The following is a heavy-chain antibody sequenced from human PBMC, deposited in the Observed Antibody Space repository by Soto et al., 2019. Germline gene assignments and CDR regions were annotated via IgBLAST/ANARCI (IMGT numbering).Heavy chain of an antibody. CDR3: ARSSTTGYYYYSYGMEV. J-gene: IGHJ6*02. Sequence: PGWSLRLSCAASGFTFSSYSMNWVRQAPGKGLEWVSSISSSSSYIYYADSVKGRFTISRDNAKNSLYLQMNSLRAEDTAVYYCARSSTTGYYYYSYGMEVWGQGTKVTVSS. D-gene: IGHD4-4*01. V-gene: IGHV3-21*01. CDR1: GFTFSSYS. CDR2: ISSSSSYI.